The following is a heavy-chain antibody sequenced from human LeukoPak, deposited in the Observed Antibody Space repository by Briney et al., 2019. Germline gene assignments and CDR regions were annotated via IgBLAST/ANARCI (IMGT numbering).Heavy chain of an antibody. V-gene: IGHV1-2*02. CDR3: ARATYGSGPNWFDP. Sequence: ASVKVSCKASGYTFTGYYMHWVRQAPGQGLEWMGWINPNSGGTNYAQKFQGRVTMTRDTSISTAYMELSRLRSDGTAVYYCARATYGSGPNWFDPWGQGTLVTVSS. J-gene: IGHJ5*02. CDR1: GYTFTGYY. D-gene: IGHD3-10*01. CDR2: INPNSGGT.